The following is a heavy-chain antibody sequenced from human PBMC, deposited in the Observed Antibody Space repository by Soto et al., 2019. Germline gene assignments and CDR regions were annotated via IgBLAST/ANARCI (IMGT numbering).Heavy chain of an antibody. V-gene: IGHV3-53*01. Sequence: PGGALRLSCSTPGFTGSTNYMSWGRQAPGKGLEWVSVMYSGGSTYYADSVKGRSTISRDNTENSLYLQMNNLRAEDTAVYHCARKGYASEPDAFDLWGQGTMVTVSS. D-gene: IGHD2-15*01. J-gene: IGHJ3*01. CDR3: ARKGYASEPDAFDL. CDR1: GFTGSTNY. CDR2: MYSGGST.